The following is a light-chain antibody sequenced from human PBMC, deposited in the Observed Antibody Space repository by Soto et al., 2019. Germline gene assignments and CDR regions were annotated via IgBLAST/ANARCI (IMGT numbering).Light chain of an antibody. V-gene: IGLV4-69*01. Sequence: QLVLTQPPSASASLGASVKLTCILSSGHNSYAIAWHQQQPEKGPRYLMKLNSDGSHSKGDGIPDRFSGSSSGAERYLTISSLQSEDEADYYCQTWSTDIRVFGGGTKLTVL. J-gene: IGLJ3*02. CDR3: QTWSTDIRV. CDR1: SGHNSYA. CDR2: LNSDGSH.